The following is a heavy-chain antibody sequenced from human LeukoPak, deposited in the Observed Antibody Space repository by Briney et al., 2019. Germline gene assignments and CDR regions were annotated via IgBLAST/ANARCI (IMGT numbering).Heavy chain of an antibody. CDR3: AKDGWLLNYFDY. CDR1: GFTFSSYA. V-gene: IGHV3-23*01. CDR2: ISGSGGST. D-gene: IGHD5-12*01. Sequence: GGSLRLSWAASGFTFSSYAMSWVRQAPGKGLEWVSAISGSGGSTYYADSVKGRFTISRDNSKNTLYLQMNSLRAEDMAVYYCAKDGWLLNYFDYWGQGTLVTVSS. J-gene: IGHJ4*02.